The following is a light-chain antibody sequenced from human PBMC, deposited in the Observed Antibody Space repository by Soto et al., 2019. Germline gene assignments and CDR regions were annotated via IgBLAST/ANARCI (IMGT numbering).Light chain of an antibody. Sequence: EIVLTQSPGTPSLSPGERATLSCRASQSVSRSYLAWYQQKPGQAPRLLIHGVSSRATGIPDRFSGSGSGTDFTLTISRLEPEDSAVYYCQQYGASPWTIGQGTKVDIK. CDR2: GVS. V-gene: IGKV3-20*01. J-gene: IGKJ1*01. CDR3: QQYGASPWT. CDR1: QSVSRSY.